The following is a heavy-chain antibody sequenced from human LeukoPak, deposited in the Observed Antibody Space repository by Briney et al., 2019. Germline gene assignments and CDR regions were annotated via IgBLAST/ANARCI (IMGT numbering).Heavy chain of an antibody. Sequence: GGSLRLSCAASGFTFTNAWMSWVRQAPGKGLEWVGRIKSKIDGGTTDYAAPVKGRLTISRDDSKNTLYLQMNSLKTEDTAVYYCTTDHQTTVSPYYYYYYMDVWGKGTTVTVSS. CDR2: IKSKIDGGTT. D-gene: IGHD4-11*01. CDR3: TTDHQTTVSPYYYYYYMDV. CDR1: GFTFTNAW. J-gene: IGHJ6*03. V-gene: IGHV3-15*01.